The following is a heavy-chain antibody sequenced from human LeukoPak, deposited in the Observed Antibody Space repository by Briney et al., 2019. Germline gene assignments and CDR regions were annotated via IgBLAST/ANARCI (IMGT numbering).Heavy chain of an antibody. CDR3: AKFSPSNLDY. V-gene: IGHV3-23*01. CDR2: ISASGGST. J-gene: IGHJ4*02. Sequence: PGGSLRLSSAASGFTFSKYVMSWVRQAPGKGLEWVSVISASGGSTYYADSVKGRFTISRDNPTNTLYLQMNSLRVEDTAVYYCAKFSPSNLDYWGQGTLVTVSS. D-gene: IGHD2-2*01. CDR1: GFTFSKYV.